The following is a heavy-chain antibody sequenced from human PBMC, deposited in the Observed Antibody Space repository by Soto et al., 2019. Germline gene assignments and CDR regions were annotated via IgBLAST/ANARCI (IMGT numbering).Heavy chain of an antibody. D-gene: IGHD6-25*01. CDR1: GFTFSSYW. CDR3: ARDFFMYSSGLNNGIDY. V-gene: IGHV3-7*03. Sequence: GGSMRLSWAASGFTFSSYWMSWGRQAPGKGLEWVANIKQDGSAKYYVNSVKGRSTISRATATKSQYLHINRMRAEDAAVYYCARDFFMYSSGLNNGIDYWGQGTLVTVSS. CDR2: IKQDGSAK. J-gene: IGHJ4*02.